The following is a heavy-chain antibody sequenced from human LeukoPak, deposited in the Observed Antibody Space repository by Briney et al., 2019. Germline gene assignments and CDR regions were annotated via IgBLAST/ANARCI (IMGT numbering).Heavy chain of an antibody. CDR2: IKQDGGET. Sequence: GGSLRLSCAASGFPFSSYWMAWVRQAPGKGLEWVASIKQDGGETFYVDSVKGRFTISRDNAKNSLYLQMNSLRAEDTAVYYCARGGSTTVTTRHNWFDPWGQGTLVTVSS. CDR3: ARGGSTTVTTRHNWFDP. CDR1: GFPFSSYW. V-gene: IGHV3-7*01. J-gene: IGHJ5*02. D-gene: IGHD4-11*01.